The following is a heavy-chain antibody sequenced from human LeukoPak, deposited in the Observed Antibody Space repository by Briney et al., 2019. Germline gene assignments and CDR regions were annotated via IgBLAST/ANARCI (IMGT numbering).Heavy chain of an antibody. D-gene: IGHD5-18*01. V-gene: IGHV1-69*04. J-gene: IGHJ4*02. CDR2: IIPILGIA. CDR1: GGTFSSYT. Sequence: SVTVSCKASGGTFSSYTISWVRQAPGQGLEWMGRIIPILGIANYAQKFQGRVTITADKSTSTAYMELSSLRAEDTAVYYCAREEPIRGYSYGPYFDYWGQGTLVTVSS. CDR3: AREEPIRGYSYGPYFDY.